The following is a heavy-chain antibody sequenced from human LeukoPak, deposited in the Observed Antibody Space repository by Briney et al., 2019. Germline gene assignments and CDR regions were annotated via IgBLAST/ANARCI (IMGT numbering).Heavy chain of an antibody. V-gene: IGHV3-21*01. J-gene: IGHJ6*02. D-gene: IGHD5-18*01. Sequence: PGGSLRLSCAASGSTFSSYSMNWVRQAEKKGLEWVSSISSSSSYIYYADSVKGRFTISRDNAKNSLYLQMNSLRAEDTAVYYCARDSKIQLWLRIVDYYGMDVWGQGTTVTVSS. CDR1: GSTFSSYS. CDR3: ARDSKIQLWLRIVDYYGMDV. CDR2: ISSSSSYI.